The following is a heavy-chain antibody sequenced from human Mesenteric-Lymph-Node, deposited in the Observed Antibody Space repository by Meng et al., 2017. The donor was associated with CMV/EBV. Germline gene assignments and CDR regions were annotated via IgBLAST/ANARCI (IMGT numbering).Heavy chain of an antibody. J-gene: IGHJ3*01. CDR1: GYSFIGYY. D-gene: IGHD2-8*01. V-gene: IGHV1-2*02. Sequence: ASVKVSCKASGYSFIGYYMHWVRQPPGQGLEWMGWINPASGGTDYVQKFQGRVIMTRDRSINTAYMELSGLRSDDTAIYYCARKGNGQGSADALDVWGQGTMVTVSS. CDR2: INPASGGT. CDR3: ARKGNGQGSADALDV.